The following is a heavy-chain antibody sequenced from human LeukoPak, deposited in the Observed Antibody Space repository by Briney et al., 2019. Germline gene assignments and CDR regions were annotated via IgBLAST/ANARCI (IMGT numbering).Heavy chain of an antibody. J-gene: IGHJ4*02. CDR2: FDPEDGET. V-gene: IGHV1-24*01. CDR1: GYTLTELS. CDR3: ATHPAQDGSGIPTAY. Sequence: ASVKVSCKVSGYTLTELSMHWVRQAPGKGLEWMGGFDPEDGETIYAQKFQGRVTMTEDISTDTAYMELSSLRSEDTAVYYCATHPAQDGSGIPTAYWGQGTLVTVSS. D-gene: IGHD3-10*01.